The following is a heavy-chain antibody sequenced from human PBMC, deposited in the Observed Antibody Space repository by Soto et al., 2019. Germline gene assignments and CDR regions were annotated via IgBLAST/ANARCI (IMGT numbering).Heavy chain of an antibody. CDR1: GFTFSRYS. D-gene: IGHD2-2*01. V-gene: IGHV3-21*01. CDR2: ISSSSSYI. J-gene: IGHJ6*02. CDR3: ARDDTSGGDYYYYGMDV. Sequence: EVQLVESGGGLVKPGGSLRLSCAASGFTFSRYSMNWVRQAPGKGLEWVSSISSSSSYIYYADSVKGRFTISRDNAKNSLYLQMNSLRAEDTAVYYCARDDTSGGDYYYYGMDVWGQGTTVTVSS.